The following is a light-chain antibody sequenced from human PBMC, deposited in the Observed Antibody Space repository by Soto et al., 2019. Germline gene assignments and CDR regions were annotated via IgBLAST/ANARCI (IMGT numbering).Light chain of an antibody. CDR1: SGHSTYA. J-gene: IGLJ2*01. V-gene: IGLV4-69*01. CDR3: QTWGTDYHVV. Sequence: QPVLTQSPSASASLGASARLTCTLSSGHSTYAIAWHQQQPEKGPRYLMKLNSDGSHSKGDGIPDRFSGSSSGAERYLTISSLQSEDEADYYCQTWGTDYHVVFGGGTKLTVL. CDR2: LNSDGSH.